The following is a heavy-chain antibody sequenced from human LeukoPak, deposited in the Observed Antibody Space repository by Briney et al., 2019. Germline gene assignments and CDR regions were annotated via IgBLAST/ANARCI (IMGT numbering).Heavy chain of an antibody. CDR2: IYYSGST. D-gene: IGHD5-12*01. Sequence: SETLSLTCTVSGGSISSHYWSWIRQSPGRGLEWIGYIYYSGSTNYNPSLKSRVTISVDTSKNQFSLKLSSVTAADTAVYYCARLPTITFFDYWGQGTLVTVSS. CDR1: GGSISSHY. CDR3: ARLPTITFFDY. J-gene: IGHJ4*02. V-gene: IGHV4-59*08.